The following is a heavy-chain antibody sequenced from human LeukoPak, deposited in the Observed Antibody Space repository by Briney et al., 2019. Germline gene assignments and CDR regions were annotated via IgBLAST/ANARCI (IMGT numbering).Heavy chain of an antibody. Sequence: GGSLRLSCAASGFTFSDSMNWVRQAPGKGLEWISYIGIDSGNTNYADSLKGRFTISGDKAKNSLYLQMNSLRVEDTAVYYCARDYKYAFDNWGQGTLVTVSS. CDR1: GFTFSDS. CDR3: ARDYKYAFDN. V-gene: IGHV3-48*01. J-gene: IGHJ4*02. CDR2: IGIDSGNT. D-gene: IGHD5-24*01.